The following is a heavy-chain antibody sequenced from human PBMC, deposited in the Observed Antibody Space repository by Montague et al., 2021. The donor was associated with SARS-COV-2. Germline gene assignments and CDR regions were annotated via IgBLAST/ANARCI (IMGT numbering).Heavy chain of an antibody. D-gene: IGHD4-17*01. V-gene: IGHV4-39*01. CDR1: GGSISSSSYF. J-gene: IGHJ4*02. CDR3: ARHLNYRDYGGYDY. Sequence: SETLSLTCSVSGGSISSSSYFWVWIRQPPGKGLEWIGSIYYSGGTYSNSSLKSRVTISVDTSKNQFSLKFSSVTAADTAVYYCARHLNYRDYGGYDYWGQGTLVTVSS. CDR2: IYYSGGT.